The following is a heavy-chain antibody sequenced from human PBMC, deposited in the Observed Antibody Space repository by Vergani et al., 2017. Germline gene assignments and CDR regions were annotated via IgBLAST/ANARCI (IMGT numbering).Heavy chain of an antibody. CDR2: ISYDGSNK. CDR1: GFSFSSYG. J-gene: IGHJ6*02. D-gene: IGHD5-12*01. V-gene: IGHV3-30*18. Sequence: QVQLVESGGGVVQPGKSLRLSCAASGFSFSSYGMHWVRQAPGKGLEWVAVISYDGSNKYFADSVKGRFTISRDTSKNTLYLQMNSLRAEDTAVYYCAKANPLNSGYDYLYYYHAMDVWRQGTTVTVSS. CDR3: AKANPLNSGYDYLYYYHAMDV.